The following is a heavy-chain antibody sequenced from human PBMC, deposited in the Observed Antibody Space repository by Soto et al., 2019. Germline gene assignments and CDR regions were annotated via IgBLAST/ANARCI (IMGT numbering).Heavy chain of an antibody. CDR3: ARGGSTTWFDP. Sequence: SETLSLTCTVSGGSISSGGYYWSWIRQHPGKGLEWIGYIYYSGSTYYNPSLKSRVTISVDTSKNQFSLKLSSVTAADTAVYYCARGGSTTWFDPWGQGTLVTVSS. J-gene: IGHJ5*02. V-gene: IGHV4-31*03. D-gene: IGHD5-12*01. CDR1: GGSISSGGYY. CDR2: IYYSGST.